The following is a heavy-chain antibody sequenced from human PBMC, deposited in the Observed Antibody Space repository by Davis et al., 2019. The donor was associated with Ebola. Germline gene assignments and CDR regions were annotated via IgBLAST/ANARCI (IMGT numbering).Heavy chain of an antibody. CDR3: ARDHYDILSGYRDYFDS. CDR1: GGSISGYY. V-gene: IGHV4-59*01. D-gene: IGHD3-9*01. Sequence: PSETLSLTCTVSGGSISGYYWSWVRLPPGKGLEWIAYIYNSGSINYNPSLKIRVTISIDTSKNQFSLKLNSVTAADTALYYYARDHYDILSGYRDYFDSWGQGTLVTVSS. J-gene: IGHJ4*02. CDR2: IYNSGSI.